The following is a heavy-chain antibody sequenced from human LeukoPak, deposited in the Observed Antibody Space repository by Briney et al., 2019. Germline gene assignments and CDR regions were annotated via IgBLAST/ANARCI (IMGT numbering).Heavy chain of an antibody. V-gene: IGHV4-4*02. J-gene: IGHJ6*03. CDR3: ARDLGASGYYYYYMDV. CDR2: IYHSGST. Sequence: SETLSLTCAVSGGSISSSNWWSWVRQPPGKGLEWIGEIYHSGSTNYNPSLKSRVTISVDKSKNQFSLKLSSVTAADTAVYYCARDLGASGYYYYYMDVWGKGTTVTVSS. D-gene: IGHD3-16*01. CDR1: GGSISSSNW.